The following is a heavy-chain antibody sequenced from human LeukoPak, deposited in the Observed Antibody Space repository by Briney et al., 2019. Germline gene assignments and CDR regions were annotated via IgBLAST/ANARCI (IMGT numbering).Heavy chain of an antibody. CDR1: GFRFNEYD. CDR3: TRDRRADYGRNDDAFDI. Sequence: GGSLRLSCEASGFRFNEYDMQWVRPVTGKGMEWVSHIGTGTDTHYAGSVKGRFTISRENAKNSLYLQMHSLTAGDTGVYCCTRDRRADYGRNDDAFDIWGQGTTVIVSS. CDR2: IGTGTDT. D-gene: IGHD4-17*01. J-gene: IGHJ3*02. V-gene: IGHV3-13*01.